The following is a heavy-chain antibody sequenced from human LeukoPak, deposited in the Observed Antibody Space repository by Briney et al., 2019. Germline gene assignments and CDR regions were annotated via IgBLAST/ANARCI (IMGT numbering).Heavy chain of an antibody. CDR3: ARTYYYDSSGYYASLYDAFDI. D-gene: IGHD3-22*01. J-gene: IGHJ3*02. CDR1: GGSISSSSYY. V-gene: IGHV4-39*01. Sequence: SETLSLTCTVSGGSISSSSYYWGWIRQPPGKGLEWIGSIYYSGSTYYNPSLKSRVTISVDTSKNQFSLKLSSVTAADTAVYCCARTYYYDSSGYYASLYDAFDIWGQGTMVTVSS. CDR2: IYYSGST.